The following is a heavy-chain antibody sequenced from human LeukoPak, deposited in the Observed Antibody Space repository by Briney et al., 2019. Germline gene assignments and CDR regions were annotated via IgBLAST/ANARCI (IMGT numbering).Heavy chain of an antibody. V-gene: IGHV3-74*01. CDR1: GFTFNIYW. J-gene: IGHJ4*02. D-gene: IGHD3-16*01. CDR2: VNHDGSDT. CDR3: AKDRLRIRNYFDY. Sequence: GGSLRLSCAASGFTFNIYWMHWLRQAPGKGLVWVSHVNHDGSDTRYADTVKGRFTISRDNSKNTLYLQMNSLRAEDTAVYYCAKDRLRIRNYFDYWGQGTLVTVSS.